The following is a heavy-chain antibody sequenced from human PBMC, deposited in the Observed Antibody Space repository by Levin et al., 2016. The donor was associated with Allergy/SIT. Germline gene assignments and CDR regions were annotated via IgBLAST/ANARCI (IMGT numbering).Heavy chain of an antibody. CDR2: IYYSGST. V-gene: IGHV4-39*01. J-gene: IGHJ4*02. Sequence: PGKGLEWIGSIYYSGSTYYNPSLKSRVTISVDTSKNQFSLKLSSVTAADTAVYYCTFGYSYGIPGNFDYWGQGTLVTVSS. D-gene: IGHD5-18*01. CDR3: TFGYSYGIPGNFDY.